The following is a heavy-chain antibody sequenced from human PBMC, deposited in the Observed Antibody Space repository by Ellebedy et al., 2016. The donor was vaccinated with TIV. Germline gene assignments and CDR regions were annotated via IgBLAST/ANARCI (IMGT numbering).Heavy chain of an antibody. CDR1: GFTFSGFA. Sequence: GESLKISCAASGFTFSGFAIHWVRQSSGKGLEWVGRIRSKANNYATAYTASMKGRFTISRDDSKNTAYLQMNSLTTDDTAVYYCTRPAAGYYGMDVWGQGTTVTVSS. V-gene: IGHV3-73*01. CDR2: IRSKANNYAT. J-gene: IGHJ6*02. D-gene: IGHD6-19*01. CDR3: TRPAAGYYGMDV.